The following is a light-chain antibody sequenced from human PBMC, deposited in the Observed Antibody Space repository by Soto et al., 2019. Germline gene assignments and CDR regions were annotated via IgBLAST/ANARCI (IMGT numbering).Light chain of an antibody. J-gene: IGKJ2*01. V-gene: IGKV3-20*01. Sequence: EIVLTQSPGTLSLSPGERATLSCRASQSVSSNYLAWYQQKPGQAPRLLIYGASSRATGIPDRLSGSGCETDFTLTISRLEPEDFAVYYCQHYGRSAYTFGQGTTLEIK. CDR2: GAS. CDR3: QHYGRSAYT. CDR1: QSVSSNY.